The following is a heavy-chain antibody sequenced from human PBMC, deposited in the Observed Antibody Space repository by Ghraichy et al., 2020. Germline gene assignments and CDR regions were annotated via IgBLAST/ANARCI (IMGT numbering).Heavy chain of an antibody. CDR1: GGSVSSGSYY. CDR3: ARDLDSYGPQGYFAY. V-gene: IGHV4-61*01. Sequence: SETLSLTCTVSGGSVSSGSYYWSWIRQPPGKVLEWIGYIYYSGSTNYNPSLKSRVTISVDTSKNQFSLKLSSVTAADTAVYYCARDLDSYGPQGYFAYWGQGTLVSVSS. D-gene: IGHD5-18*01. CDR2: IYYSGST. J-gene: IGHJ4*02.